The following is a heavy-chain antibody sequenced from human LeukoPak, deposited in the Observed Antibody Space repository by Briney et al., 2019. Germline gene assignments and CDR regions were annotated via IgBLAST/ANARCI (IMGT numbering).Heavy chain of an antibody. V-gene: IGHV4-34*01. Sequence: SETLSLTCAVYGGSFSGYYWSWIRQPPGKGLEWIGEINHSGSTNYNPSLKSRVTISVDTSKNQFSLKLSSVTAADTAVYYCARDFNSGSSIGINYWGQGTLVTVSS. CDR1: GGSFSGYY. D-gene: IGHD1-26*01. CDR3: ARDFNSGSSIGINY. J-gene: IGHJ4*02. CDR2: INHSGST.